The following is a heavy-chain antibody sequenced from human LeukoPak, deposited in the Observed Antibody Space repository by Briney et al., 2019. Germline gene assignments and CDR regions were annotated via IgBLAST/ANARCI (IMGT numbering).Heavy chain of an antibody. D-gene: IGHD2-21*01. Sequence: GGSLRLSCAASGFTFSGSALHWVRQASGKGLEWVGRIRSTANGYATAYAASVKGRFTISRDDSKNTAYLQMNSLRAEDTAVYYCAKIPQVATVTVPYFDHWGQGTLVTVSS. V-gene: IGHV3-73*01. CDR2: IRSTANGYAT. J-gene: IGHJ4*02. CDR3: AKIPQVATVTVPYFDH. CDR1: GFTFSGSA.